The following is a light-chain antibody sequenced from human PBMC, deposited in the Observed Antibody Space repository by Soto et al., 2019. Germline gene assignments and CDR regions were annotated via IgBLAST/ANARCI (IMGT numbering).Light chain of an antibody. V-gene: IGKV1-39*01. CDR1: QSISNY. CDR2: AAS. Sequence: DIQMTQSPSSLSASAGDRVTITCRASQSISNYLNWYQQKPGKAPKLLIYAASNLQSGVPSRFSGSGSGTDFTLTISSLQPEDFATYYCQQTYSIPPYTFGQGTKLEIK. CDR3: QQTYSIPPYT. J-gene: IGKJ2*01.